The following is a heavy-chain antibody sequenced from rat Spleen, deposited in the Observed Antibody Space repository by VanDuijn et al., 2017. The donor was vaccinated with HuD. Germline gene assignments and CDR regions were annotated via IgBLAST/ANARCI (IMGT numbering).Heavy chain of an antibody. CDR1: GFTFSDYA. CDR2: INYDGTAT. Sequence: EVQLVESGGGLVQPGNSLKLSCAASGFTFSDYAMAWVRQSPKKGLEWVATINYDGTATYYRDSVKGRVTLSRDNAKSTLYLQMDSRGSEDTATYYCARRHYGYTDYFDYWGQGVMVTVSS. J-gene: IGHJ2*01. CDR3: ARRHYGYTDYFDY. D-gene: IGHD1-11*01. V-gene: IGHV5-17*01.